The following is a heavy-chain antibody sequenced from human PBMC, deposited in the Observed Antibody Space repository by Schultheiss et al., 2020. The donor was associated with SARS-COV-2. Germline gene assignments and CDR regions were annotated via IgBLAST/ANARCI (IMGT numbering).Heavy chain of an antibody. D-gene: IGHD3-10*01. CDR3: ARGHYYGSGSYYIRTIPPPWVDP. V-gene: IGHV4-34*01. J-gene: IGHJ5*02. CDR2: INHSGST. Sequence: SQTLSLTCAVYGGSFSGYYWSWIRQPPGKGLEWIGEINHSGSTNYNPSLKSRVTISVDTSKNQFSLKLSSVTAADTAVYYCARGHYYGSGSYYIRTIPPPWVDPWGQGTLVTVSS. CDR1: GGSFSGYY.